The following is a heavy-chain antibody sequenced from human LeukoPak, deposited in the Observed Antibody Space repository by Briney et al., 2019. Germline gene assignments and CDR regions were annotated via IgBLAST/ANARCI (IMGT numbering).Heavy chain of an antibody. CDR1: GGSISSYY. D-gene: IGHD3-9*01. V-gene: IGHV4-59*08. Sequence: PSETLSLTCAVSGGSISSYYWSWIRQPPGKGLKWIGYIYYSGSTNYNPSLKSRVTISVDTSKNQFSLKLSSVTAADTAVYYCATPLPNYDILTGSNYYFDYWGQGTLVTVSS. CDR3: ATPLPNYDILTGSNYYFDY. J-gene: IGHJ4*02. CDR2: IYYSGST.